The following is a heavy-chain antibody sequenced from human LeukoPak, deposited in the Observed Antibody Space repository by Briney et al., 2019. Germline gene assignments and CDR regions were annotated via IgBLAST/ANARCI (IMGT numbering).Heavy chain of an antibody. CDR1: GYTFSRNA. J-gene: IGHJ4*02. D-gene: IGHD5-24*01. V-gene: IGHV1-3*01. CDR2: ISAANGNT. CDR3: ARGRTEGDGYNYEINY. Sequence: GASVKVSCKASGYTFSRNAIHWVRQAPGERLEWMGWISAANGNTKYSEKFQDRLTITRDTSASTVYMELSSLRSDDTAVYYCARGRTEGDGYNYEINYWGQGTLVTVSS.